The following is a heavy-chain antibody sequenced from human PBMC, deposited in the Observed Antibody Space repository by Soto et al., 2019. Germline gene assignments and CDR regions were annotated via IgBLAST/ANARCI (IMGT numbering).Heavy chain of an antibody. Sequence: QVQLVESGGGVVQPGRSLRLSCAASGFTFSTYGMHWVRQAPGKGLEWVAVIWYDGSYKYYSDSVKGRFTISRDNSKNTLYLEMISLRAEGTAVYYGARDYLVIPHRVIDYWGQGTLVTVSS. CDR2: IWYDGSYK. D-gene: IGHD2-15*01. J-gene: IGHJ4*02. CDR3: ARDYLVIPHRVIDY. CDR1: GFTFSTYG. V-gene: IGHV3-33*01.